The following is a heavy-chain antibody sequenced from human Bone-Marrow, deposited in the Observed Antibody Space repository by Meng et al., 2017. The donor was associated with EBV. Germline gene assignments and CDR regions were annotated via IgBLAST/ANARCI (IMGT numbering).Heavy chain of an antibody. D-gene: IGHD1-1*01. CDR2: IYHSGST. CDR1: GGSSRISKW. CDR3: LLQVQDDDY. Sequence: VLPQESGPGMVKPTWTLFLTCAASGGSSRISKWWCRARQPPGKGLGGIGEIYHSGSTNYNPSLKSRVTISVDKSKNQFSLKLSSVTAADTAVYYCLLQVQDDDYWGQGTLVTVSS. V-gene: IGHV4-4*02. J-gene: IGHJ4*02.